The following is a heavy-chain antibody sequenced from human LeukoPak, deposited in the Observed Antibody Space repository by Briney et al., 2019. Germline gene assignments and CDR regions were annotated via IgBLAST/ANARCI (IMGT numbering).Heavy chain of an antibody. J-gene: IGHJ4*02. D-gene: IGHD2-8*01. CDR1: GYTFTGCY. V-gene: IGHV1-2*02. CDR3: ARGPHIVLMVYAIYFDY. CDR2: INPNSGGT. Sequence: ASVKVSCKASGYTFTGCYMHWVRQARGQGLEWMGWINPNSGGTNYAQKFQGRVTMTRDTSISTAYMELSRLRSDDTAVYYCARGPHIVLMVYAIYFDYWGQGTLVTVSS.